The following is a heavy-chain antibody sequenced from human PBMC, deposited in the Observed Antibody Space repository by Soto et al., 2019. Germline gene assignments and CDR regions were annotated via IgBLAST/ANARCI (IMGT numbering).Heavy chain of an antibody. J-gene: IGHJ4*02. CDR3: TKAARDCGGDCYSSYFDH. D-gene: IGHD2-21*02. V-gene: IGHV3-23*04. Sequence: EVQLVESGGGLVQPGGSLRLSCTASRFTFIGYAMSWVRQAPGKGLEWVSSITGDGINTIHADSVTGRFTISRDNSKNALYLQMNSLRGEDTAVYYCTKAARDCGGDCYSSYFDHWGQGVLVTVSS. CDR2: ITGDGINT. CDR1: RFTFIGYA.